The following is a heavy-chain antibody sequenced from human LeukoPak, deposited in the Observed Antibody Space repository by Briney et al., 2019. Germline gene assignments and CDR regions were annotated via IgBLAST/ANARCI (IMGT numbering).Heavy chain of an antibody. J-gene: IGHJ4*02. CDR1: GFTFSSYG. Sequence: GGSLRLSCAASGFTFSSYGMHWVRQAPGKGLEWVAVIWYDGSNKYYADSVKGRFTISRDNSKNTLYLQMNSLRAEDTAVYYCAKIEEMATISDYWGQGTLVTVSS. CDR2: IWYDGSNK. CDR3: AKIEEMATISDY. V-gene: IGHV3-30*02. D-gene: IGHD5-24*01.